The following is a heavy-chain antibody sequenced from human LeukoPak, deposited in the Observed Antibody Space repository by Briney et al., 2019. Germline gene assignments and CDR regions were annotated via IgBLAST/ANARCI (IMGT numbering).Heavy chain of an antibody. J-gene: IGHJ3*02. V-gene: IGHV4-30-2*01. CDR3: ARVNPPFAYCGGDCYSGVAFDI. Sequence: PSQTLSLTCAVSGGSISSGGYSWSWIRQPPGKGLEWIGYIYHSGSTYYNPSLKSRVTISVDRSKHQFSLKLSSVTAADTAVYYCARVNPPFAYCGGDCYSGVAFDIWGQGTMVTVSS. CDR1: GGSISSGGYS. CDR2: IYHSGST. D-gene: IGHD2-21*02.